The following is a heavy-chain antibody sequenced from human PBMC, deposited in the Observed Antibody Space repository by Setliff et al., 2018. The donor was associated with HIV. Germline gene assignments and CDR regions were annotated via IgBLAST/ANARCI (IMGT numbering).Heavy chain of an antibody. D-gene: IGHD2-21*02. J-gene: IGHJ2*01. CDR3: ARVPLAYCGGDCFIYWYFDL. CDR2: IYHSGST. CDR1: GYSISSGYY. V-gene: IGHV4-38-2*01. Sequence: SETLSLTCAVSGYSISSGYYWGWIRQPPGKGLEWIGSIYHSGSTYYNPSLKSRVTISVDTSKNQFSLKLSSVTAADTAVYYCARVPLAYCGGDCFIYWYFDLWGRGTLVTVSS.